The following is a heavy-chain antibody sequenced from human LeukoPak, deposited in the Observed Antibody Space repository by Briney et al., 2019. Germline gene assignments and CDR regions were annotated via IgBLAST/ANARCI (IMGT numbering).Heavy chain of an antibody. D-gene: IGHD3-3*01. V-gene: IGHV4-61*10. CDR1: GGSISSGSYY. Sequence: SETLSLTCTVSGGSISSGSYYWSWIRQPAGKGLEWIGYIYYSGSTNYNPSLKSRVTISVDTSKNQFSLKLSSVTAADTAVYYCARTDFWSGYPRIDYWGQGTLVTVSS. CDR2: IYYSGST. CDR3: ARTDFWSGYPRIDY. J-gene: IGHJ4*02.